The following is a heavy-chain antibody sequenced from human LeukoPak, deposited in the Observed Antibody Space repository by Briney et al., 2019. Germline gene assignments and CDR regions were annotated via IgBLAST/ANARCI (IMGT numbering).Heavy chain of an antibody. CDR1: GGSISSGDYY. Sequence: SRTLSLTCTVSGGSISSGDYYWSWIRQPPGKGLEWIGYIYYSGSTYYNPSLKSRVTISVDTSKNQFSLKLSSVTAADTAVYYCARDRRLGLSSPNYYYYMDVWSKGTTVTVSS. CDR3: ARDRRLGLSSPNYYYYMDV. V-gene: IGHV4-30-4*08. D-gene: IGHD3-16*01. J-gene: IGHJ6*03. CDR2: IYYSGST.